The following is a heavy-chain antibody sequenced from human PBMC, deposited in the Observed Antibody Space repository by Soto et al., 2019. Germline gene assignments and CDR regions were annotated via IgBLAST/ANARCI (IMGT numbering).Heavy chain of an antibody. CDR1: GGSISTGGYY. V-gene: IGHV4-31*03. CDR2: IYYSGST. Sequence: QVQLQESGPGLVKPSQTLSLTCTVSGGSISTGGYYWTWIRQHLGKGLEWIGYIYYSGSTYYNPSLKRRVTISVDTSKNQFSLKLSSVTAADTAVYYCARGLSVTLFDNWGQGTLVTVSS. CDR3: ARGLSVTLFDN. J-gene: IGHJ4*02. D-gene: IGHD4-17*01.